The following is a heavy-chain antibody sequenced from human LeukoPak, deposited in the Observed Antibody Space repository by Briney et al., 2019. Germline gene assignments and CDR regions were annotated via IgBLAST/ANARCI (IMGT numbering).Heavy chain of an antibody. CDR1: GGSISSYY. Sequence: SSETLSLTCTVSGGSISSYYWSWIRQPPGKGLEWIGYIFYSGSTNCNPSLKSRVTISADTSKNQFSLKLSSVTAADTAVYYCASGRGIAAPIFDYWGQGALVTVSS. D-gene: IGHD6-13*01. V-gene: IGHV4-59*01. CDR2: IFYSGST. J-gene: IGHJ4*02. CDR3: ASGRGIAAPIFDY.